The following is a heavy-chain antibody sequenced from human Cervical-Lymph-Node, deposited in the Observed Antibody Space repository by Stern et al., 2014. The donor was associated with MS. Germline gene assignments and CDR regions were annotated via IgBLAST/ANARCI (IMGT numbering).Heavy chain of an antibody. CDR3: ARHWDGGKFDY. D-gene: IGHD3-16*01. CDR2: IYYRGNT. Sequence: QVQLQQSGPGLVTPSETLSLTCTVSGGSISSSSYYWGWIRQSPGKGLEWIGSIYYRGNTYYNSSLKSRVTISVDTSKNQFSLKLSPVTAADTAVYYCARHWDGGKFDYWGQGTLVTVSS. V-gene: IGHV4-39*01. CDR1: GGSISSSSYY. J-gene: IGHJ4*02.